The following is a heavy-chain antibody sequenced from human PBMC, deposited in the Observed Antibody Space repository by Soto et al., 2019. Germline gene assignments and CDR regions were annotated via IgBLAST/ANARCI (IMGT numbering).Heavy chain of an antibody. D-gene: IGHD3-10*01. V-gene: IGHV1-69*13. CDR3: ARVGGLLWFGEYRADYYYYGMYV. CDR2: IIPIFGTA. CDR1: GGTFSSYA. Sequence: ASVKVSCKASGGTFSSYAISWVRQAPGQGLEWMGGIIPIFGTANYAQKFQGRVTITADESTSTAYMELSSLRSEDTAVYYCARVGGLLWFGEYRADYYYYGMYVWGQGTTVTVSS. J-gene: IGHJ6*02.